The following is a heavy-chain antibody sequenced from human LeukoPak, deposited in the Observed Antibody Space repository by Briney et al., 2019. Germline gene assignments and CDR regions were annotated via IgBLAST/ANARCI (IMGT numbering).Heavy chain of an antibody. CDR2: ISGSGGST. CDR3: ARDGGLLWNNAFDI. V-gene: IGHV3-23*01. J-gene: IGHJ3*02. D-gene: IGHD2-21*01. Sequence: PGGSLRLSCAASGLTFSSYAMSWVRQAPGKGLEWVSAISGSGGSTYYADSVKGRFTISRDNSKSTLYLQMNSLRAEDTAVYYCARDGGLLWNNAFDIWGQGTMVTVSS. CDR1: GLTFSSYA.